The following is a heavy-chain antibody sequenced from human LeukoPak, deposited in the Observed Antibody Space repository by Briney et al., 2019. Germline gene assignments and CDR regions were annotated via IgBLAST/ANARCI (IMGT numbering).Heavy chain of an antibody. D-gene: IGHD4-17*01. CDR1: GYTFTSYG. CDR3: AREIDYDVGGAFDI. Sequence: GASVKVSCKAFGYTFTSYGISWVRQAPGQGLEWMGWISAYNGNTNYAQKLQGRVTMTTDTSTSTAYMELRSLRSDDTAVYYCAREIDYDVGGAFDIWGQGAMVTVSS. CDR2: ISAYNGNT. J-gene: IGHJ3*02. V-gene: IGHV1-18*01.